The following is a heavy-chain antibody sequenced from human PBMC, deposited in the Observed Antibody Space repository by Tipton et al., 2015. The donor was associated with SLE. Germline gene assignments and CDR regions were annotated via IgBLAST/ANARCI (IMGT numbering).Heavy chain of an antibody. J-gene: IGHJ4*02. CDR3: AKAAEVFDY. CDR2: VTTSGTTT. CDR1: GFRFSSQW. Sequence: SLRLSCEGSGFRFSSQWMHWVRQAPGKGLEWVSTVTTSGTTTYYADSVRGRFTISRDDSKNTVYLHMTSLRAEDTAVYYCAKAAEVFDYWGQGTLVTVSS. V-gene: IGHV3-23*01.